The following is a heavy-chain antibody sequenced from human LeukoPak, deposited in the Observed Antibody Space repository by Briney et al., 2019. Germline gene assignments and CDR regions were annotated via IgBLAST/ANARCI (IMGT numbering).Heavy chain of an antibody. CDR1: GGSISSYY. D-gene: IGHD3-22*01. Sequence: SETLSLTCTASGGSISSYYWSWIRQPAGKGLEWIGRIYTSGSTNYNPSLKSRVTISVDKSKNQFSLKLSSVTAADTAVYYCASKYEDSSGYYYNYWGQGTLVTVSS. CDR3: ASKYEDSSGYYYNY. V-gene: IGHV4-4*07. CDR2: IYTSGST. J-gene: IGHJ4*02.